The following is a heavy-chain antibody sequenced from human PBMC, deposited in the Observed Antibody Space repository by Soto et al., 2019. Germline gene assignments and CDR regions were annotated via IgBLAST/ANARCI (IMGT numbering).Heavy chain of an antibody. D-gene: IGHD1-1*01. V-gene: IGHV3-53*01. Sequence: DVQLVESGGGLIQPGESLRLSCAAFGLTISGKKYVAWVRQAPGKGLEWVSGLYDVDGAFYADSVRGQFTTSSDSSKTTVYLQMNELRPDDTAVYYCATRHEREHAYDVWGQGTTVTVSS. J-gene: IGHJ3*01. CDR1: GLTISGKKY. CDR3: ATRHEREHAYDV. CDR2: LYDVDGA.